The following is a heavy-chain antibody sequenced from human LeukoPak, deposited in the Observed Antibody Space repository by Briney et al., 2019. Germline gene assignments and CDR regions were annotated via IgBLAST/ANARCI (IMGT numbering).Heavy chain of an antibody. J-gene: IGHJ4*02. D-gene: IGHD2-15*01. CDR2: LKQDGSEI. V-gene: IGHV3-7*01. CDR3: AGGAGWSIDY. Sequence: PGGSLRLSCAASGFTFSDYWMNWVRQAPGKGLEWVAILKQDGSEILYVDSVKGRFTISRDNAKNSQYLQMNSLRAEDTAVYYCAGGAGWSIDYWGQGTLVTVSS. CDR1: GFTFSDYW.